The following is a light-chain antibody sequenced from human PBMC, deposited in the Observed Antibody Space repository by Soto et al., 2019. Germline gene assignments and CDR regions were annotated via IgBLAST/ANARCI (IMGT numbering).Light chain of an antibody. Sequence: EIVMTQSPATLSVSPGERATLSCRASQTVNTKFAWFQQKPGQAPRLLIYGASTRATGIPARFSGSGSGTEFTLTISSLQSEDFVVYYCQQYSKWPLTFGQGTRLEIK. V-gene: IGKV3-15*01. CDR2: GAS. J-gene: IGKJ5*01. CDR3: QQYSKWPLT. CDR1: QTVNTK.